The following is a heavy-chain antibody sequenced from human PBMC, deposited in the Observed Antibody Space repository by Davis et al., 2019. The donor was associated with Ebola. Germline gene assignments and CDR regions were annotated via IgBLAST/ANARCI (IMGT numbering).Heavy chain of an antibody. CDR3: ARDNYFSY. Sequence: GESLKISCAASGFTFSTYSMNWVRQAPGKGLQWVSVIYAGDNTFYADSVKGRFTISRDNSKNTVFLQMSSLRAEDTAVYYCARDNYFSYWGQGTLVTVSS. CDR1: GFTFSTYS. J-gene: IGHJ4*02. CDR2: IYAGDNT. V-gene: IGHV3-53*01.